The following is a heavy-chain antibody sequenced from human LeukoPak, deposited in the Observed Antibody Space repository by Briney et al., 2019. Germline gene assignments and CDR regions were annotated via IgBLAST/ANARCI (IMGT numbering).Heavy chain of an antibody. CDR1: GFTFTSSA. Sequence: GASVKVSCKASGFTFTSSAMQWVRQARGQRLEWIGWIVVGSGNTNYAQKFQERVTITRDMSTSTAYMELSSLRSEDTAVYYCARDLYNVDTAMVTPSDYYYYYMDVWGKGTTVTISS. CDR2: IVVGSGNT. J-gene: IGHJ6*03. CDR3: ARDLYNVDTAMVTPSDYYYYYMDV. V-gene: IGHV1-58*02. D-gene: IGHD5-18*01.